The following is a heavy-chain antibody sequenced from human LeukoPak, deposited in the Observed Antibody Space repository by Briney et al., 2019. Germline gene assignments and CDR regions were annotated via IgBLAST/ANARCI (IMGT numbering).Heavy chain of an antibody. D-gene: IGHD3-10*01. V-gene: IGHV3-23*01. CDR3: AKAGSYHISVNDY. CDR2: ISGSGGST. Sequence: GGSLRLSCAASGFTFSSYAMSGGRRAPGKGLGCVSPISGSGGSTYYAASVKGRFTISRKNSNNTLYLQMNSMSAEDTAVYYCAKAGSYHISVNDYWGQGTLVTVSS. CDR1: GFTFSSYA. J-gene: IGHJ4*02.